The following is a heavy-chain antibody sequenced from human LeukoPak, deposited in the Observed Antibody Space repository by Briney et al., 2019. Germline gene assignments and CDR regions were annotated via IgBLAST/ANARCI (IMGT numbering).Heavy chain of an antibody. V-gene: IGHV3-53*01. CDR1: GFTVSNNY. CDR2: IYSGGNT. Sequence: GGSLRLSCAASGFTVSNNYMSWVRQAPGKGLEWVSVIYSGGNTYYVDSVKGRFTISRDSSKNTLDLQMNSLRAEDTAVYYCARGGGLAPLWNWGQGTLVTVSS. J-gene: IGHJ4*02. D-gene: IGHD2-15*01. CDR3: ARGGGLAPLWN.